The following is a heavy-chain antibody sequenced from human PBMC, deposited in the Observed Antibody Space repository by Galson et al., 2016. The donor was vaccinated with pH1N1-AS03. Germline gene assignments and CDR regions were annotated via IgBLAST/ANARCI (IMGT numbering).Heavy chain of an antibody. Sequence: TLSLTCAVSGGFTSSYYWSWIRQPPGKGLEWIGFVYYNGIPNYNPPPKSRVTISIDTSKNQSSLKLSSVTAADTAVYYCARGAYDILTGYYNSAPFDYWGRGTLITVSS. CDR3: ARGAYDILTGYYNSAPFDY. D-gene: IGHD3-9*01. CDR1: GGFTSSYY. J-gene: IGHJ4*02. V-gene: IGHV4-59*01. CDR2: VYYNGIP.